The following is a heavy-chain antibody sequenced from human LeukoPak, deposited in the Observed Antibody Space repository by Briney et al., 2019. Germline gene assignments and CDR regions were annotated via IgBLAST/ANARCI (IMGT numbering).Heavy chain of an antibody. V-gene: IGHV4-59*11. CDR3: ASRPADTTWYGVFDY. D-gene: IGHD3-10*01. J-gene: IGHJ4*02. CDR1: GGPINSHY. Sequence: PSETLSLTCSVSGGPINSHYWSWIRQPPGKRLEWIGYIFNGGSTECNPSFRSRVTISVDTSRDQFFLRLSSVTAADTAIYYCASRPADTTWYGVFDYWSQGTLVTVSS. CDR2: IFNGGST.